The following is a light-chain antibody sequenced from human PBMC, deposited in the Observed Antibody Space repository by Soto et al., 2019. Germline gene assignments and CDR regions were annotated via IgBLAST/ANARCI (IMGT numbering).Light chain of an antibody. Sequence: IQMTQSTSTLSASVGDRVTITCRASQSISTWLAWYQQKPGKAPKLLIYGASSLASGVPSRFSGSGSGTEFTLTISSLQPDDFATYYCQQHNGYSERMFGQGTKVDIK. J-gene: IGKJ1*01. CDR2: GAS. CDR3: QQHNGYSERM. V-gene: IGKV1-5*01. CDR1: QSISTW.